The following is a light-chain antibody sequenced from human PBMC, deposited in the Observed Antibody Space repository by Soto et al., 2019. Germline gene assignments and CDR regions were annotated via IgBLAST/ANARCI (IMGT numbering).Light chain of an antibody. V-gene: IGKV1-5*01. J-gene: IGKJ1*01. CDR2: EAS. CDR1: QSISNW. CDR3: QQYSSFSRRT. Sequence: DIQLTQSPSTLSASVGDGVTITCRVSQSISNWLAWYQQKPGKAPKLLIYEASTLQSGLPSRFSGSGSGTEFTLTISSLQPDDFATYFCQQYSSFSRRTFGQGTKVDIK.